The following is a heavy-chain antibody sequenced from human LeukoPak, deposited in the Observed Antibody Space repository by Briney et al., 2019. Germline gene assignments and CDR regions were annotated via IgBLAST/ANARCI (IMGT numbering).Heavy chain of an antibody. D-gene: IGHD5-12*01. CDR1: GFTFSSYW. V-gene: IGHV3-7*01. CDR2: IKQDGSEK. Sequence: GGSLRLSWAASGFTFSSYWMSWVRQAPGKGLEWVANIKQDGSEKYYVDSVKGRFTISRDNAKNSLYLQMNSLRAEDTAVYYCARARRSRDGYNGGKYYFDYWGQGTLVTVSS. CDR3: ARARRSRDGYNGGKYYFDY. J-gene: IGHJ4*02.